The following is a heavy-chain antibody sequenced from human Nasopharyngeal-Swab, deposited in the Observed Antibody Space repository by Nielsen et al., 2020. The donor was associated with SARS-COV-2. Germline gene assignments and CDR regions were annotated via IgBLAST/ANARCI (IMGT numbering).Heavy chain of an antibody. CDR3: ATYGYGSYYYYYMDV. V-gene: IGHV4-39*01. D-gene: IGHD5-18*01. J-gene: IGHJ6*03. CDR2: IYYSGST. CDR1: GGSISSSSYY. Sequence: SETLSLTCTVSGGSISSSSYYWGWIRQPPGKGLEWIGSIYYSGSTYYNRSLKSRVTISVDTSKNQFSLKLSSVTAADTAVYYCATYGYGSYYYYYMDVWGKGTTVTV.